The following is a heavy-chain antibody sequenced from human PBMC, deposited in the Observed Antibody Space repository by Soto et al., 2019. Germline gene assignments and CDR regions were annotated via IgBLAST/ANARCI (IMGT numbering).Heavy chain of an antibody. CDR2: ILNDGSNR. CDR1: EFTFSNYG. V-gene: IGHV3-33*01. J-gene: IGHJ6*02. CDR3: ARDDEYSGNGMDV. D-gene: IGHD3-10*01. Sequence: QVQLVESGGGVVQPGRSLRLSCAASEFTFSNYGMHWVRQAPGKGLEWVAVILNDGSNRYHADSVKDRFTISRDNAKNTLYLQMNSLRAEDADVYYCARDDEYSGNGMDVWGQGNTVTVS.